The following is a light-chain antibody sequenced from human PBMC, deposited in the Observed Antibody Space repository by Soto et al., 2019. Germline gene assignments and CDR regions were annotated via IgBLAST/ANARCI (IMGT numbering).Light chain of an antibody. J-gene: IGKJ1*01. CDR1: QSVSSN. Sequence: EIVMTQSPATLSVSPGEGATLSCRASQSVSSNLAWYQQKPGQAPRLLIYAASTRATGIPARFSGSGSGTEFTLTISNLQSEDFAAYYCQQFHDCPRTFGQGTKVDIK. V-gene: IGKV3-15*01. CDR2: AAS. CDR3: QQFHDCPRT.